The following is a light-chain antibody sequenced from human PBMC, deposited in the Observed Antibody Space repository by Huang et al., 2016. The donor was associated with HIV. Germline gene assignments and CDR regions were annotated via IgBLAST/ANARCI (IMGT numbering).Light chain of an antibody. J-gene: IGKJ5*01. V-gene: IGKV3-11*01. CDR1: QSVSTF. Sequence: DIVLTQSPATLSLSPGERATVSCRASQSVSTFLAWYQHKPGQAPRLLIFEAANRASGVPARFSGTGSGTDFTLTISSLDPSDVAVYYCQQHSYWPITFGRGTRLE. CDR2: EAA. CDR3: QQHSYWPIT.